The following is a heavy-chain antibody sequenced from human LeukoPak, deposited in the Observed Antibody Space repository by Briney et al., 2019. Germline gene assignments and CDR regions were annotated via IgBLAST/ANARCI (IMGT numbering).Heavy chain of an antibody. J-gene: IGHJ4*02. CDR2: IKQDGSEK. Sequence: GGSLRLSCAASGFTFSSYWMSWVRQAPGKGLEWVANIKQDGSEKYYVDSVKGRFTISRDNSKNTLYLQMNSLRAEDTAVYYCATPEYSGSYEPSFDYWGQGTLVTVSS. CDR3: ATPEYSGSYEPSFDY. V-gene: IGHV3-7*03. D-gene: IGHD1-26*01. CDR1: GFTFSSYW.